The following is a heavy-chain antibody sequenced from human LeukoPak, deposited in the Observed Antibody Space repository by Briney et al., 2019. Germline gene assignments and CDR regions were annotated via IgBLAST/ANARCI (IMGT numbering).Heavy chain of an antibody. CDR2: INWNGGST. CDR1: GFTFNDYG. CDR3: ARDRGYYDSSGYYY. D-gene: IGHD3-22*01. J-gene: IGHJ4*02. V-gene: IGHV3-20*04. Sequence: TGGSLRLSCAASGFTFNDYGMSWVRQAPGKGLEWVSGINWNGGSTGYADSVKGRFTISRDNTKNSLYLQMNSLRAEDTALYYCARDRGYYDSSGYYYRGQGILVTVSS.